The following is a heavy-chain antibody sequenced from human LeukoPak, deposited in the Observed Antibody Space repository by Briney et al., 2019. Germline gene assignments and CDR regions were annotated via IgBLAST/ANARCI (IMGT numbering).Heavy chain of an antibody. CDR1: GFTFSSYA. Sequence: GRSLRLSCAASGFTFSSYAMHWVRQAPGRGLEWVAVISYDGSNKYYADSVKGRFTISRDNSKNTLYLQMNSLRAEDTAVYYCARDGITYSSSWYDRPDYWGQGTLVTVSS. CDR3: ARDGITYSSSWYDRPDY. V-gene: IGHV3-30-3*01. CDR2: ISYDGSNK. J-gene: IGHJ4*02. D-gene: IGHD6-13*01.